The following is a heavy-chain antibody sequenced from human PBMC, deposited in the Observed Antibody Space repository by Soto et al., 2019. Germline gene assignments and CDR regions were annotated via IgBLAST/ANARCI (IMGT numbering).Heavy chain of an antibody. Sequence: QVQLQQWGAGLLKPSETLSLTCAVYGGSFSGYQWSWIRQTPGKGLEWIGGINNSGDINYHPSLKRRATVLVASPRRQSSLRLSSVTAADTAVYYWARGLILWFGELSRRGGYYYYMDVWGTGTTVTVSS. CDR2: INNSGDI. CDR3: ARGLILWFGELSRRGGYYYYMDV. V-gene: IGHV4-34*01. D-gene: IGHD3-10*01. CDR1: GGSFSGYQ. J-gene: IGHJ6*03.